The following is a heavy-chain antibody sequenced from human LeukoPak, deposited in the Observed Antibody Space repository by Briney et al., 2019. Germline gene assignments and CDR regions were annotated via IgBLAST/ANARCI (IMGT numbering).Heavy chain of an antibody. CDR2: IKSESDGGTT. V-gene: IGHV3-15*01. J-gene: IGHJ4*02. D-gene: IGHD7-27*01. CDR3: TTIKVTWGY. Sequence: GGSLRLSCAASGFTFNHAWMSWVRQAPGKGLEWVGRIKSESDGGTTDYAAPVKGRFTISRDDSKNTLYLQMNSLNTEDTAVYYCTTIKVTWGYWGQGTLVTVSS. CDR1: GFTFNHAW.